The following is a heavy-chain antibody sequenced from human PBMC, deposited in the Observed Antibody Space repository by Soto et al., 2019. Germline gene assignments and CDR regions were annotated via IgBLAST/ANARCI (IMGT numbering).Heavy chain of an antibody. CDR3: AREFRDGSNTRLAFDP. D-gene: IGHD2-15*01. CDR2: MYAGGTT. V-gene: IGHV3-66*01. Sequence: EMQLVESGEGLVQPGGSLRLSCAASGFTVSSSYMTWVRQAPGKGLEWVSVMYAGGTTYYADSVKGRFTFSRDNSKNMLYLQMNNLRADDTAGYYCAREFRDGSNTRLAFDPWGQGALVTVSS. J-gene: IGHJ5*02. CDR1: GFTVSSSY.